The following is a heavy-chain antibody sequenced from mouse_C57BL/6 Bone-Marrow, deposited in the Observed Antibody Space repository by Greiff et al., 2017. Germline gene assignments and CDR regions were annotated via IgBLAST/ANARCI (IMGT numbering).Heavy chain of an antibody. J-gene: IGHJ1*03. Sequence: VQLKESGGGLVKPGGSLKLSCAASGFTFSDYGMHWVRQAPEKGLEWVAYISSGSSTIYYADTVKGRFTISRDNAKNTLFLQMTSLRSEDTAMYYCARRQELIDWYFDVWGTGTTVTVSS. V-gene: IGHV5-17*01. CDR1: GFTFSDYG. D-gene: IGHD1-3*01. CDR3: ARRQELIDWYFDV. CDR2: ISSGSSTI.